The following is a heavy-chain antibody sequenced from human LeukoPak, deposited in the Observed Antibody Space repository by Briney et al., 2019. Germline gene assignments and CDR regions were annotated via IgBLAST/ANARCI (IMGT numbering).Heavy chain of an antibody. CDR3: ARDLSIAARPFDY. Sequence: GGSLRLSCAASGFTFSSYEMNWGRQAPGKGLEWVSYISSSGSTIYYADSVKGRFTISRDNAKNSLYLQMNSLRAEDTAVYYCARDLSIAARPFDYWGQGTLVTVSS. V-gene: IGHV3-48*03. CDR1: GFTFSSYE. CDR2: ISSSGSTI. D-gene: IGHD6-6*01. J-gene: IGHJ4*02.